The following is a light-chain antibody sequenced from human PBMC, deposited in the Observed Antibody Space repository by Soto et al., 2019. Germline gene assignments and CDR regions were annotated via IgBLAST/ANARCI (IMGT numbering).Light chain of an antibody. Sequence: EILMTQSPPTLSVSPGERATLSCRASQSVSSNLAWYQQKPGQAPRLLIYGAFTRATGIPARFSGSGSGTEFTLTISSLQSEDFAIYYCQQYNNWPRTFGQGTKVDNK. J-gene: IGKJ1*01. V-gene: IGKV3-15*01. CDR3: QQYNNWPRT. CDR1: QSVSSN. CDR2: GAF.